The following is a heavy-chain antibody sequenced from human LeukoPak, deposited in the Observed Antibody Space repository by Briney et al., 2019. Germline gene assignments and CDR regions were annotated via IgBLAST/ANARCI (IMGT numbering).Heavy chain of an antibody. Sequence: SSETLSLTCAVYGGSFSGYYWSWIRQPPGKGLEWIGEINHSGSTNYNPSLKSRVTISVDTSKNQFSLKLSSVTAADTAVYYCARGRKHDYWGQGTLVTVSS. CDR3: ARGRKHDY. CDR1: GGSFSGYY. V-gene: IGHV4-34*01. CDR2: INHSGST. J-gene: IGHJ4*02.